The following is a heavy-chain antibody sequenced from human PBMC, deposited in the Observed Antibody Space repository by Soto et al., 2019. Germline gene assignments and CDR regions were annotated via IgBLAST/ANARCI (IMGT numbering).Heavy chain of an antibody. CDR3: ARVGGGTGQQLVLLDYYYYGMAV. V-gene: IGHV1-69*06. CDR1: GGTFSSYA. CDR2: IIPIFGTA. J-gene: IGHJ6*04. D-gene: IGHD6-13*01. Sequence: SVKVSCKASGGTFSSYAISWVRQAPGQGLEWMGGIIPIFGTANYAQKFQGRVTITADKSTSTAYMELSSLRSEDTAVYYCARVGGGTGQQLVLLDYYYYGMAVWGKGTTVTVSS.